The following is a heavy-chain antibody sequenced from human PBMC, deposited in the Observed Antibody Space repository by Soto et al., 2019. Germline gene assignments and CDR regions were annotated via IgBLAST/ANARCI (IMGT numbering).Heavy chain of an antibody. V-gene: IGHV3-30*18. D-gene: IGHD3-22*01. CDR2: ISYDGSNK. CDR3: AKDRITMVVVVPFDI. Sequence: QVQLVESGGGVVQPGRSLRLSCAASGFTFSSYGMHWVRQAPGKGLEWVAVISYDGSNKYYADSVKGRFTISRDNYKNAMYLQMNSLRAEDTAVYYCAKDRITMVVVVPFDIWGRGTMVTVSS. J-gene: IGHJ3*02. CDR1: GFTFSSYG.